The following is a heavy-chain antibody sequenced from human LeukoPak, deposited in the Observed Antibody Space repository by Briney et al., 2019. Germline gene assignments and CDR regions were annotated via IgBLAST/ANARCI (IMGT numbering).Heavy chain of an antibody. CDR3: ARLDTATAGFNY. V-gene: IGHV1-2*02. Sequence: GASVKVSCKASGYTFTGYYMHWVRQAPGQGLEWMGWINPNSGGTNYAQKFQGRVTMTRDTSISTAYMELCRLRSDDTAVYYCARLDTATAGFNYWGQGTLVTVSS. J-gene: IGHJ4*02. CDR1: GYTFTGYY. CDR2: INPNSGGT. D-gene: IGHD5-18*01.